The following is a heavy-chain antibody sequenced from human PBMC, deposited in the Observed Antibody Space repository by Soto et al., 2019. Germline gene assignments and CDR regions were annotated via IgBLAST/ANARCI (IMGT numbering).Heavy chain of an antibody. Sequence: QVQLVESGEDLVKPGGSLRLSCAVSGFTFSDYYMTWIRQAPGKGLEWVSYISSSTSHTNYADSVKGRFTISRDNDKNSLFLQMNSLRAEDTAVYYCARGRGAAADYFDLWGQGTLVTVSS. CDR2: ISSSTSHT. D-gene: IGHD6-13*01. CDR1: GFTFSDYY. V-gene: IGHV3-11*05. J-gene: IGHJ4*02. CDR3: ARGRGAAADYFDL.